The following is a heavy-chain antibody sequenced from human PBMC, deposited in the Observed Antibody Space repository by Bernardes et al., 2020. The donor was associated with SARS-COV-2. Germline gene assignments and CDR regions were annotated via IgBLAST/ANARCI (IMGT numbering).Heavy chain of an antibody. CDR3: VRKGVGV. CDR2: ISPAGMRF. Sequence: GGSLRLSCAASGFTFTKYDMGWIRQAPGKGLEWVAYISPAGMRFHYGDFVKGRFIVSRDNPNNSVSLQMNSLSVDDTAVYYCVRKGVGVWGQGTTVIV. J-gene: IGHJ6*02. CDR1: GFTFTKYD. V-gene: IGHV3-11*01. D-gene: IGHD2-8*01.